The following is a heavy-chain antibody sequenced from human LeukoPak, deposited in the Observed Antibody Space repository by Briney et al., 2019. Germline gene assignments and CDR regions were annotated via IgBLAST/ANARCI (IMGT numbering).Heavy chain of an antibody. D-gene: IGHD2-15*01. CDR2: IYPGDSDT. CDR1: GYSFTSYW. J-gene: IGHJ6*02. Sequence: GESLKISCKGSGYSFTSYWIGWVRQMPGKGLEWKGIIYPGDSDTRYSPSFQGQVTISADKSISTAYLQWSSLKASDTAMYYCARYCSGGSCYSGSDYYGMDVWGQGTTVTVSS. CDR3: ARYCSGGSCYSGSDYYGMDV. V-gene: IGHV5-51*01.